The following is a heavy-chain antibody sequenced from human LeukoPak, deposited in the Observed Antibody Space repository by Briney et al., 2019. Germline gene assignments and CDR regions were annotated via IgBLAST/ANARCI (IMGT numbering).Heavy chain of an antibody. V-gene: IGHV3-33*06. CDR3: AKPGGDIWSAYCNYMDV. Sequence: GGSLRLSCEASGLTFSNYGMHWVRQAPGKGLEWVALILYDGSNKYYADSVKGRFAISRDNSKNTLYLQMNSPRAEDTAVYYCAKPGGDIWSAYCNYMDVWGKGTTVIVSS. J-gene: IGHJ6*03. CDR2: ILYDGSNK. CDR1: GLTFSNYG. D-gene: IGHD3-3*01.